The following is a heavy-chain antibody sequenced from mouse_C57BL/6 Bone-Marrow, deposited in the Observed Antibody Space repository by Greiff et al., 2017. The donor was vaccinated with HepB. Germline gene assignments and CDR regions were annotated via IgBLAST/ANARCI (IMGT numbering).Heavy chain of an antibody. CDR3: AGEATGTLAY. CDR1: GYTFTSYG. CDR2: IYPRSGNT. V-gene: IGHV1-81*01. Sequence: VMLVESGAELARPGASVKLSCKASGYTFTSYGISWVKQRTGQGLEWIGEIYPRSGNTYYNEKFKGKATLTADKSSSTAYMELRSLTSEDSAVYFCAGEATGTLAYWGQGTLVTVSA. D-gene: IGHD4-1*02. J-gene: IGHJ3*01.